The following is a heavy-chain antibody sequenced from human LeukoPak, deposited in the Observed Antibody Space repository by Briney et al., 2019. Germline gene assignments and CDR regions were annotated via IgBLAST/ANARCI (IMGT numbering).Heavy chain of an antibody. CDR1: GFTFSSFA. D-gene: IGHD2-2*01. J-gene: IGHJ4*02. CDR3: AKSHSVVRRGYFDY. Sequence: HPGGSLSLSCAASGFTFSSFAMSWVRQAPGRGLEWLSNISDSGGSTYYADSVRGRFTISRDNSKDTLYVQMNSLRAEDAAVYYCAKSHSVVRRGYFDYWGQGALVTVSS. V-gene: IGHV3-23*01. CDR2: ISDSGGST.